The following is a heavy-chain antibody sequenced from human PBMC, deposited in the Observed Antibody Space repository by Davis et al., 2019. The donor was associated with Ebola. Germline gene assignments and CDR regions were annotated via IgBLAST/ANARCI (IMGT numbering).Heavy chain of an antibody. CDR1: GYTFTSYY. CDR2: INPSGGSR. CDR3: ARDHCSGGSCYSRYFDY. J-gene: IGHJ4*02. V-gene: IGHV1-46*01. Sequence: ASVKVSCKASGYTFTSYYMHWVRQAPGQGPEWMGIINPSGGSRSYAQKFQGRVTMTRDTSTSTVYMELSSLRSEDTAVYYCARDHCSGGSCYSRYFDYWGQGTLVTVSS. D-gene: IGHD2-15*01.